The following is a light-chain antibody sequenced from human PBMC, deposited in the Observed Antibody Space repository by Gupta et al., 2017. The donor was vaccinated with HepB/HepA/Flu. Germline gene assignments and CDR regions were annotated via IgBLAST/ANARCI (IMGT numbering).Light chain of an antibody. V-gene: IGKV1-39*01. CDR3: QHNYKIPRT. CDR2: AAS. CDR1: QNINNY. Sequence: IQMTKSPSSLSASVGDTVTITCRTSQNINNYVNWYQSKPGEASKLLIYAASNSQSGAPSRCSGRACGTDITLTSNNLQPEYVATYYWQHNYKIPRTFGQGTKLEIK. J-gene: IGKJ2*02.